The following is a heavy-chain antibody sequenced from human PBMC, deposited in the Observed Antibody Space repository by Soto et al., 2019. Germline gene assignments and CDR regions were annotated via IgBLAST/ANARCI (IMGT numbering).Heavy chain of an antibody. J-gene: IGHJ5*01. Sequence: QLQLQESGPRLVKPSGTLSLTCTVSDGSFSSNSYYWGWIRQPPGKGLEWIGTVYYSGSTYYNPSLKSRVTISVATSKNQFSLRLSFVTAADTALYYCARQDVRAWGRFDPWGQETLVIVSS. CDR1: DGSFSSNSYY. CDR2: VYYSGST. CDR3: ARQDVRAWGRFDP. D-gene: IGHD7-27*01. V-gene: IGHV4-39*01.